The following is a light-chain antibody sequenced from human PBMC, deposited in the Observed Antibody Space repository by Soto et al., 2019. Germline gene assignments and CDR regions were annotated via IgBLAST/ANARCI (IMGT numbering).Light chain of an antibody. Sequence: EIVLTQSPGTLSLSPGERATLSCRASQSVSSSYLAWYQQKPGQAPRLLIYGASSRATGIPARFRCSGSGTDFTLTISRLEPEDFAVYYCQQYGSSSWTFGQGTKVEIK. CDR1: QSVSSSY. CDR3: QQYGSSSWT. V-gene: IGKV3-20*01. J-gene: IGKJ1*01. CDR2: GAS.